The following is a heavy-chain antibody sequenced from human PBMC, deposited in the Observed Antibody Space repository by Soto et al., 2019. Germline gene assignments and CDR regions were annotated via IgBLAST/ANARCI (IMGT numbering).Heavy chain of an antibody. CDR1: GGSISSSSYY. V-gene: IGHV4-39*01. CDR3: ARLNYYGSGPWLDV. CDR2: IYYSGST. Sequence: PSETLSLTCTVFGGSISSSSYYWGWIRQPPGKGLEWIGSIYYSGSTYYNPSLKSRVTISVDTSKNQFSLKLSSVTAADTAVYYCARLNYYGSGPWLDVWGQGTTVTVSS. D-gene: IGHD3-10*01. J-gene: IGHJ6*02.